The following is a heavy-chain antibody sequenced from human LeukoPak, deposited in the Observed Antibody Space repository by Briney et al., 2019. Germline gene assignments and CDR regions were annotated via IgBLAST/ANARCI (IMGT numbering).Heavy chain of an antibody. J-gene: IGHJ3*02. CDR1: GGSINNYY. Sequence: SETLSLTCTVSGGSINNYYWSWVRQPPGKGLEWIGYIYYSGSTNYNPSLKSRVTISVDTSKNQFSLKLSSVTAADTAVYYCAGSGYGAFDIWGQGTMVTVSS. CDR3: AGSGYGAFDI. CDR2: IYYSGST. D-gene: IGHD3-22*01. V-gene: IGHV4-59*08.